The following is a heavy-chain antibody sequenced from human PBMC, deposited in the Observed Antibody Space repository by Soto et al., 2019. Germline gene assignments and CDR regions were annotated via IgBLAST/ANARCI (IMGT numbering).Heavy chain of an antibody. CDR3: ARSRGSGGVEYNMDV. J-gene: IGHJ6*02. Sequence: EVQLVESGGGLVQPGGSLRLSCAASGFTCSSYWMHWVRQGPGEGLVWVSRIMSDGSGTTYADSVKGRLTISRDNAKNTLYLQMNSLRAEDTAVYHSARSRGSGGVEYNMDVWGQGTTVTVS. D-gene: IGHD3-16*01. V-gene: IGHV3-74*01. CDR1: GFTCSSYW. CDR2: IMSDGSGT.